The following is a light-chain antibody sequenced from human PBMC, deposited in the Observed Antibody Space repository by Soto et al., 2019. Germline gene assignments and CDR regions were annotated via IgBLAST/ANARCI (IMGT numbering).Light chain of an antibody. CDR1: QSVSSSY. V-gene: IGKV3-20*01. Sequence: IVLTQSPGTLSVSPWESATLSCRASQSVSSSYLAWYQQKPGQAPRLLIYGASSRATGIPDRFSGSGSGTDFTLTISRLEPEDFAVYXXXXXXXXXXIXFXQGTRLEIK. CDR2: GAS. J-gene: IGKJ5*01. CDR3: XXXXXXXXIX.